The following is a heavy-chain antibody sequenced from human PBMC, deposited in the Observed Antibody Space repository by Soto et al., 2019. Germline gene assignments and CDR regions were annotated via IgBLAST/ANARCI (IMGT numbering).Heavy chain of an antibody. CDR2: VYYSGST. J-gene: IGHJ3*02. V-gene: IGHV4-59*01. CDR3: ARGYYDSSGQSNTFDI. Sequence: SETLSLTCTVSGASISSSYWSWIRQSPGKGLEWIGYVYYSGSTNYNPSLKSRVTISVDTSKNQFSLKLSSVTAADTAVYYCARGYYDSSGQSNTFDIWGQGTMVTVSS. CDR1: GASISSSY. D-gene: IGHD3-22*01.